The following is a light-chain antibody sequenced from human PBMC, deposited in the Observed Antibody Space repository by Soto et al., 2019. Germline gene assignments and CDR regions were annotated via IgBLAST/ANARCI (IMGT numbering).Light chain of an antibody. Sequence: QSALTQPASVSGSPGQSITISCTGTSSDVGIYNLVSWYQQHPGKAPKLLIYEVSRRPSGISNRFSGSKSGNTASLTISGLQDEDEAEYYCCSYAGSSTLVFGGGTKLTVL. CDR3: CSYAGSSTLV. CDR1: SSDVGIYNL. V-gene: IGLV2-23*02. J-gene: IGLJ3*02. CDR2: EVS.